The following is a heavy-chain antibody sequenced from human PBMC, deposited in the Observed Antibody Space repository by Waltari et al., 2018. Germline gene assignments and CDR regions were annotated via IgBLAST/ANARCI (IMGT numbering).Heavy chain of an antibody. V-gene: IGHV3-7*01. Sequence: EVQLVESGEGLVRPGGSRALSCAASGSTFVAYWWGWFRQPPGKGLEWVANINQGGSEKYYVDSVKGRFTISRDNAKNSLYLQMNSLRAEDTAVYYCAREFAHGAFDIWGQGTMVTVSS. D-gene: IGHD3-16*01. CDR3: AREFAHGAFDI. CDR1: GSTFVAYW. CDR2: INQGGSEK. J-gene: IGHJ3*02.